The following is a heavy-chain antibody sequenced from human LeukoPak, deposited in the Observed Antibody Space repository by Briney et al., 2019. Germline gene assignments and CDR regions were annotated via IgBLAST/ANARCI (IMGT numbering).Heavy chain of an antibody. D-gene: IGHD6-13*01. CDR1: GGTFSSYA. J-gene: IGHJ5*02. Sequence: ASVKVSCKASGGTFSSYAISWVRQAPGQGLEWMGWISAYNGNTNYAQKLQGRVTMTTDTSTSTAYMELRSLRSDDTAVYYCARVKWYSSSWYYPFDWFDPWGQGTLVTVSS. CDR3: ARVKWYSSSWYYPFDWFDP. V-gene: IGHV1-18*01. CDR2: ISAYNGNT.